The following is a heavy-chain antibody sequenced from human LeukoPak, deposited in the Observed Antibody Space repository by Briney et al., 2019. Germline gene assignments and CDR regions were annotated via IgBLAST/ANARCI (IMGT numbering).Heavy chain of an antibody. D-gene: IGHD3-22*01. J-gene: IGHJ4*02. CDR3: AIHKKGNYYDSSGYYG. CDR2: IIPILGIA. V-gene: IGHV1-69*04. CDR1: GGTFSSYA. Sequence: ASVKVSCKASGGTFSSYAISWVRQAPGQGLEWMGRIIPILGIANYAQKFQGRVTITADKSTSTAYMELSSLRSEDTAVYYCAIHKKGNYYDSSGYYGWGQGTLVTVSS.